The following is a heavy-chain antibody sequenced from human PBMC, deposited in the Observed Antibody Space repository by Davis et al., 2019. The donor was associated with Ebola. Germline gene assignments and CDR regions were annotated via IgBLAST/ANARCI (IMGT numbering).Heavy chain of an antibody. CDR1: GFTFSSYP. V-gene: IGHV3-74*01. CDR2: INSDGSRT. D-gene: IGHD2-2*01. Sequence: HTGGSLRLSCAASGFTFSSYPMHWVRQAAGKGLVWVSSINSDGSRTHYADSVKGRFTISRDNAKNSLYLQMNSLRDEDTAVYYCARDLDDSGIVVVPAALDYWGQGTLVTVSS. J-gene: IGHJ4*02. CDR3: ARDLDDSGIVVVPAALDY.